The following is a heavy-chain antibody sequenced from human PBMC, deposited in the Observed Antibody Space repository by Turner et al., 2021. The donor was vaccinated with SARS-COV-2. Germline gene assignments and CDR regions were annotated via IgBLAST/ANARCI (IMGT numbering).Heavy chain of an antibody. CDR1: GCTFSSYS. J-gene: IGHJ6*02. Sequence: EVQLVESGGGLVKPGGSLRLSCAASGCTFSSYSMHWVRQAPGKGLECVSSISSSSIYIYYADSVKGRFTISRDNAKNSLYLQMNSLRAEDTAVYYCARGDDFWSGYYFYGMDVWGQGTTVTVSS. CDR3: ARGDDFWSGYYFYGMDV. V-gene: IGHV3-21*01. D-gene: IGHD3-3*01. CDR2: ISSSSIYI.